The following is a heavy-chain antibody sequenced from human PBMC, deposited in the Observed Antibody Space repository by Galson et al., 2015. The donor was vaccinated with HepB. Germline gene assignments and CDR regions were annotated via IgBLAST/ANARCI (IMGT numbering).Heavy chain of an antibody. D-gene: IGHD6-13*01. V-gene: IGHV1-24*01. Sequence: SVKVSCKVSGYTLTELSMHWVRQAPGKGLEWMGGFDPEDGETIYAQKFQGRVTMTEDTSTDTAYMELSSLRSEDTAVYYCATDRSAAGYYGMDVWGQGTTVTVSS. CDR3: ATDRSAAGYYGMDV. J-gene: IGHJ6*02. CDR1: GYTLTELS. CDR2: FDPEDGET.